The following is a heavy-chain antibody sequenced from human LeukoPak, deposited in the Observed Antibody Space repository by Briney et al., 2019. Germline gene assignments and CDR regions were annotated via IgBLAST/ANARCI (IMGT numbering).Heavy chain of an antibody. CDR1: GFSFSTYW. CDR3: ARDNGGYAPYYYYYYMDV. J-gene: IGHJ6*03. D-gene: IGHD2-2*01. CDR2: IKQDGSEK. V-gene: IGHV3-7*01. Sequence: GGSLRLSCETSGFSFSTYWMSWVRQAPGKGLEWVANIKQDGSEKNYVDSVKGRFTISRDNAKNSLYLQMNSLRAEDTAVYYCARDNGGYAPYYYYYYMDVWGKGTTVTISS.